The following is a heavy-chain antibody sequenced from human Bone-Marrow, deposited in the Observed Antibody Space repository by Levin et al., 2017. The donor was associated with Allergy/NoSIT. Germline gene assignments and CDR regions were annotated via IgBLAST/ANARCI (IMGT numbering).Heavy chain of an antibody. J-gene: IGHJ4*02. Sequence: GESLKISCAASGFTFSSYAMSWVRQAPGKGLEWVSAISGSGGSTYYADSVKGRFTISRDNSKNTLYLQMNSLRAEDTAVYYCARPSVLGYCSSTSCSLAYFDYWGQGTLVTVSS. D-gene: IGHD2-2*01. CDR1: GFTFSSYA. CDR3: ARPSVLGYCSSTSCSLAYFDY. CDR2: ISGSGGST. V-gene: IGHV3-23*01.